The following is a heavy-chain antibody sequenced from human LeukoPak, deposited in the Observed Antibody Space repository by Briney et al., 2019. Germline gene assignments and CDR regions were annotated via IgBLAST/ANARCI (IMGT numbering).Heavy chain of an antibody. V-gene: IGHV1-69*05. CDR1: GGTFSSYA. CDR3: ARDAPPSSWDPFDY. Sequence: SVKVSCKASGGTFSSYAISWVRQAPGQGLEWMGRIIPIFGTANYAQKFQGRVTITTDESTSTAYMELSSLRSEDTAVYYCARDAPPSSWDPFDYWGQGTLVTVSS. J-gene: IGHJ4*02. D-gene: IGHD6-13*01. CDR2: IIPIFGTA.